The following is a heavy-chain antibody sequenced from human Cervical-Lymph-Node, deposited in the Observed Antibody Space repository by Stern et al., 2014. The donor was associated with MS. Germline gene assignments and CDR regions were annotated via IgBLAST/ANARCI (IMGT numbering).Heavy chain of an antibody. Sequence: VQLVQSGGGVVQPGRSLRLSCAASGFSFSRYAMHWVRQAPGQGLEWVALIWYDGSNPYYADSVPGRFTISRDNFKNTLYLQMNSLRAEDTAVYYCASAYSSSHYYFDYWGQGTLVTVSS. CDR1: GFSFSRYA. CDR3: ASAYSSSHYYFDY. J-gene: IGHJ4*02. D-gene: IGHD6-13*01. CDR2: IWYDGSNP. V-gene: IGHV3-33*01.